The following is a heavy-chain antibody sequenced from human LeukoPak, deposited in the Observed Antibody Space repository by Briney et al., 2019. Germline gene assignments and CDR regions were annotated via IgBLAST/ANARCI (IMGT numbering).Heavy chain of an antibody. CDR3: ARVALAVAETEDY. CDR1: GFTFSSYE. CDR2: ISSSVNTI. Sequence: GGSLRLSCVASGFTFSSYEMNWVRQAPGKGLEWVSYISSSVNTISYADSVKGCFTISRDNAKKSLYLQMNSLRVEDTGVYYCARVALAVAETEDYWGQGTLVTVSS. D-gene: IGHD6-19*01. J-gene: IGHJ4*02. V-gene: IGHV3-48*03.